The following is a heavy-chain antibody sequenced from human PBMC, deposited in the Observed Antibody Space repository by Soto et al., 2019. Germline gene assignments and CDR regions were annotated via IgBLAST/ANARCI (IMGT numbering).Heavy chain of an antibody. J-gene: IGHJ4*02. Sequence: GETLRLTCPVSGFNVNSYWMSWVRQAPGKGLEWVASIKEDGSEIYYLHSVRGRFSISRDSAGNALHLTMNYLSAEDTGVYFCARDVGFDYVNWGQGTLVTVSS. CDR3: ARDVGFDYVN. V-gene: IGHV3-7*01. D-gene: IGHD3-16*01. CDR2: IKEDGSEI. CDR1: GFNVNSYW.